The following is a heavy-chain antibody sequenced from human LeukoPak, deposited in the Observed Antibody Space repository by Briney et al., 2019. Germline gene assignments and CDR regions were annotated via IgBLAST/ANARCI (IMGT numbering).Heavy chain of an antibody. J-gene: IGHJ4*02. V-gene: IGHV3-23*01. CDR3: AKDRELLWFGELLFDY. CDR2: ISGSGGST. CDR1: GFTFSSYA. Sequence: GGSLRLSCAACGFTFSSYAMSWVRQAPGKGLEWVSAISGSGGSTYYADSVKGRFTISRDNSKNTLYLQMNSLRAEDTAVYYCAKDRELLWFGELLFDYWGQGTLVTVSS. D-gene: IGHD3-10*01.